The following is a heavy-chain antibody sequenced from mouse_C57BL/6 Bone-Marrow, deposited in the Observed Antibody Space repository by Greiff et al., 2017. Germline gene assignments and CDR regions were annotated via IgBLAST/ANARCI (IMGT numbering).Heavy chain of an antibody. CDR3: ARRQIYDGYYETDAFAY. D-gene: IGHD2-3*01. J-gene: IGHJ3*01. Sequence: VQRVESGAELARPGASVKLSCKASGYTFTSYGISWVKQRTGQGLEWIGEIYPRSGNTYYNEKFKGKATLTADKSSSTAYMELRSLTSEDSAVYFCARRQIYDGYYETDAFAYWGQGTLVTVSA. V-gene: IGHV1-81*01. CDR1: GYTFTSYG. CDR2: IYPRSGNT.